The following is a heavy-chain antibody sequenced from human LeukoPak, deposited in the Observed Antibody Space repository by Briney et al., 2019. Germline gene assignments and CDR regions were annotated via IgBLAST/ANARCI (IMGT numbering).Heavy chain of an antibody. J-gene: IGHJ3*02. V-gene: IGHV5-51*01. D-gene: IGHD1-1*01. CDR2: IYPRDSDT. CDR1: GYSFTTSW. Sequence: GESLKISCKGSGYSFTTSWIGWVRQRPGKGLEWMGIIYPRDSDTKYSPSFQGQVTISADKSISTAYLQWDSLKASDTALYYCASSEDPNEAFDIWGQGTMVTVSS. CDR3: ASSEDPNEAFDI.